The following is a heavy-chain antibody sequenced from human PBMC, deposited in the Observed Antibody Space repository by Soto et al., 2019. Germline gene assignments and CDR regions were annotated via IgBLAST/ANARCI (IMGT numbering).Heavy chain of an antibody. CDR1: EFTGSGHA. J-gene: IGHJ3*02. CDR3: APHVSCSGGSCQYDAFAI. D-gene: IGHD2-15*01. Sequence: EVEVLESGGGLVQPGGSLRLSCEGSEFTGSGHAMTWMRQAPGKGPEWISTITADGGTYYADSVKGRFAMSRDTSENTLYLQMTSLGAEDTAAFYCAPHVSCSGGSCQYDAFAIRGQGTMVTVSS. CDR2: ITADGGT. V-gene: IGHV3-23*01.